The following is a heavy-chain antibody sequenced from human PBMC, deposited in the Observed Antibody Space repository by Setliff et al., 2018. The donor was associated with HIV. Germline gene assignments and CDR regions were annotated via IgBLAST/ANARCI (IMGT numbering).Heavy chain of an antibody. CDR1: GGSISSRSYY. CDR2: IYYSGST. Sequence: SETLSLTCTVSGGSISSRSYYWGWIRQPPGKGLECIGTIYYSGSTYYNPSLKSRVTISVDTSKNQFSLRLRAVTAADTAIYYCARLYSPPRGFDFWGQGTLVTVSS. CDR3: ARLYSPPRGFDF. D-gene: IGHD5-12*01. J-gene: IGHJ4*02. V-gene: IGHV4-39*07.